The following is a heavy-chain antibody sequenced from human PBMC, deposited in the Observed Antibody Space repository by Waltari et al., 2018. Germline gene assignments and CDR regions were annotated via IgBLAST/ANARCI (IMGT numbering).Heavy chain of an antibody. Sequence: QLQLQESGPGLVKPSETLSLTCTVSGGSISSSSYYWGWIRQPPGKGLEWIGSIYYSGTTSSTPPLTGRVTISVDTSTNQFSLKLSSVTAADTAVYYCARHRNPSSYGPYWYFDLWGRGTLVTVSS. CDR2: IYYSGTT. J-gene: IGHJ2*01. CDR3: ARHRNPSSYGPYWYFDL. V-gene: IGHV4-39*01. D-gene: IGHD5-18*01. CDR1: GGSISSSSYY.